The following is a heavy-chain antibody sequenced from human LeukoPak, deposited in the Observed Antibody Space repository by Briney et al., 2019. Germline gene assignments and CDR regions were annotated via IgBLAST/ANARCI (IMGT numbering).Heavy chain of an antibody. CDR2: ISAYNGNT. CDR1: GYTFTSYG. D-gene: IGHD5-12*01. CDR3: ARDWVVATMNDAFDI. Sequence: ASVKVSCKASGYTFTSYGISWVRQAPGQGLEWMGWISAYNGNTNYAQKLQGRVTMTTDTSTSTAYMELRSLRSDDTAVYYCARDWVVATMNDAFDIWGQGTMVTVSS. J-gene: IGHJ3*02. V-gene: IGHV1-18*01.